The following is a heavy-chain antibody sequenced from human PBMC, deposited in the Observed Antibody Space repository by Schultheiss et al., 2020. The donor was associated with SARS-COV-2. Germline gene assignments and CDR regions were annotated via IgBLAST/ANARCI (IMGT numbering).Heavy chain of an antibody. CDR2: IRSKANNYAT. Sequence: GGSLRLSCAASGFTFSDHYMEWVRQAPGKGLEWVGRIRSKANNYATEYGASVKGRFTISRDDSKNTAYLQMNSLRTEDTAVYYCTSPDYGGNPGNYWGQGALVTVSS. V-gene: IGHV3-73*01. J-gene: IGHJ4*02. D-gene: IGHD4-23*01. CDR3: TSPDYGGNPGNY. CDR1: GFTFSDHY.